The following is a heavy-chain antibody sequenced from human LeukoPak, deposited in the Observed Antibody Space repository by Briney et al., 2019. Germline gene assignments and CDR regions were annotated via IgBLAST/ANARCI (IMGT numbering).Heavy chain of an antibody. CDR3: ARFGLGYCRGGSCSNWFDP. CDR1: GLTVSSNY. J-gene: IGHJ5*02. V-gene: IGHV3-53*01. D-gene: IGHD2-15*01. CDR2: MYGSGST. Sequence: GGSLRLSCAASGLTVSSNYMSWVRQAPGKGLEWVSVMYGSGSTYYADSVKGRFTISRDNSKNTLYLQLNSLRAEDTAMYYCARFGLGYCRGGSCSNWFDPWGQGTLVTVSS.